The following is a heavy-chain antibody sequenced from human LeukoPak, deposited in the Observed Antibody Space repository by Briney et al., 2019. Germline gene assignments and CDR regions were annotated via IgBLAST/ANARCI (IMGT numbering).Heavy chain of an antibody. CDR1: GVSINGNY. Sequence: SETLSLTCTVSGVSINGNYWTWIRQLPGKGLEWIGFVSDTGDTDYNPSLKSRLTISVDTSKSQLSLSLSSVAAADTALYYCARVFRGVVTSNWFDPWGQGTLVTVSS. CDR2: VSDTGDT. J-gene: IGHJ5*02. V-gene: IGHV4-59*01. CDR3: ARVFRGVVTSNWFDP. D-gene: IGHD3-3*01.